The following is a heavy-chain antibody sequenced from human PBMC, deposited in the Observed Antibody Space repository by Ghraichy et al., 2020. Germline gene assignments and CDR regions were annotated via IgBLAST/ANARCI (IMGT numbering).Heavy chain of an antibody. D-gene: IGHD4-17*01. CDR3: ARGLRDDGDKAVFFDY. Sequence: GGSLRLSCAASGFIFTNYYMSWVRQAPGKGLEWISYLDSSGRTIYYADSVKGRFTTSRDNAQKSLYLQMNSLRTEDTALYYCARGLRDDGDKAVFFDYWGQGTLVIVSS. CDR2: LDSSGRTI. J-gene: IGHJ4*02. V-gene: IGHV3-11*01. CDR1: GFIFTNYY.